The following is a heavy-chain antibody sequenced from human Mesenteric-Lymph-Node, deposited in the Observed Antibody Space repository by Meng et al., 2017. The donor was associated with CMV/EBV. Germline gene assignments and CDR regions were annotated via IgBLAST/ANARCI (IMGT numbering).Heavy chain of an antibody. V-gene: IGHV3-30*04. CDR1: GFTFSSYA. Sequence: GESLKISCAASGFTFSSYAMHWVRQAPGKGLEWVAVISYDGSNKYYADSVKGRFTISRDNSMNTVYLQMNSLRGEDTAVYYCAKDRSRTRVSRNVEHWGQGTLVTVSS. J-gene: IGHJ4*02. CDR2: ISYDGSNK. D-gene: IGHD2-2*01. CDR3: AKDRSRTRVSRNVEH.